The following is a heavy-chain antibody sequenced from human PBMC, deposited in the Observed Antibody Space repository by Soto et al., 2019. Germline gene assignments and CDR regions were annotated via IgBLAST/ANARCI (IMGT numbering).Heavy chain of an antibody. D-gene: IGHD6-19*01. CDR2: IYYSGST. CDR3: VATDYSSGWYY. CDR1: GGSISSYY. J-gene: IGHJ4*02. V-gene: IGHV4-59*08. Sequence: SETLSLTCTVSGGSISSYYWSWIRQPPGKGLEWIGYIYYSGSTNYNPSLKSRVTISVDTSKNQFSLKLSSVTAADTAVYYCVATDYSSGWYYWGQGTLVTVSS.